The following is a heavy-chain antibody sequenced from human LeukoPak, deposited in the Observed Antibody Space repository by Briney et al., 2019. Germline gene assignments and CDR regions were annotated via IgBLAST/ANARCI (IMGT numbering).Heavy chain of an antibody. CDR1: GFTFSSCW. J-gene: IGHJ4*02. Sequence: GGSLRLSCAAPGFTFSSCWMSWVRQAPGKGLEWVANIKQEGSETYYVDSVKGRFTISRDNAKNSLFLQMNSLRAEDTAVYYCARGGEYSGYYYFDYWGQGTLVTVSS. CDR2: IKQEGSET. V-gene: IGHV3-7*01. D-gene: IGHD3-22*01. CDR3: ARGGEYSGYYYFDY.